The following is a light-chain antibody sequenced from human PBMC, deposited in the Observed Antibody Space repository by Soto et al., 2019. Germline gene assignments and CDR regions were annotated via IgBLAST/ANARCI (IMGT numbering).Light chain of an antibody. V-gene: IGKV3-15*01. CDR2: GAS. J-gene: IGKJ4*01. Sequence: EIVITQSPATLSVSPGERVTLSCRASQSINSFLAWYQQKPGQAPRLLMYGASTRATGIPARFGGSGSGTEFTLTISGLQSEDCAVYYCQQYYGWPLTFGGGTNVDI. CDR1: QSINSF. CDR3: QQYYGWPLT.